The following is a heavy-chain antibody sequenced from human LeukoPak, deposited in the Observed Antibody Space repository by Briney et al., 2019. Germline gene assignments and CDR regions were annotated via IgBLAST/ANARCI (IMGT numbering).Heavy chain of an antibody. Sequence: PGGSLRLSCAVSGLTFRAYYMGWIRQAPGKGLEWVSYITSSGGGVYYADSVKGRFTISRDNTKSSLYLQMNSPRADDTAIYYCARAYHDAFDIWGQGTMVTVSS. V-gene: IGHV3-11*04. CDR3: ARAYHDAFDI. CDR1: GLTFRAYY. D-gene: IGHD2-2*01. CDR2: ITSSGGGV. J-gene: IGHJ3*02.